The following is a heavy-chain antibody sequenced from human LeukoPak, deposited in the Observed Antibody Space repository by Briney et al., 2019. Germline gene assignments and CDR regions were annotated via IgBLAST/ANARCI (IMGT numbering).Heavy chain of an antibody. D-gene: IGHD1-14*01. CDR2: ISYDGSNK. Sequence: GRSLRLSCAVSGFTFSSYAMHWVRRAPGKGLEWVAVISYDGSNKYYADSVKGRFTISRDNSKNTLYLQMNSLRAEDTAVYYCARDSNLGSYLDYWGQGTLVTVSS. V-gene: IGHV3-30*04. CDR3: ARDSNLGSYLDY. J-gene: IGHJ4*02. CDR1: GFTFSSYA.